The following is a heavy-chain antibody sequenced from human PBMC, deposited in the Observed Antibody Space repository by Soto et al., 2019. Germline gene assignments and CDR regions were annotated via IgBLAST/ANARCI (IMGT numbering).Heavy chain of an antibody. J-gene: IGHJ4*02. V-gene: IGHV3-15*01. D-gene: IGHD1-1*01. Sequence: EVQLVESGGGLVKPGGSLRLSCAASGFTFSNAWMSWVRQAPGKGLEWVGRIKRKVDGGATDYAAPVKGRFTISRDDSENTLYVQMNSLKTEDTAVYSCAAGTGTTDFDYWGQGTLVTVSS. CDR1: GFTFSNAW. CDR2: IKRKVDGGAT. CDR3: AAGTGTTDFDY.